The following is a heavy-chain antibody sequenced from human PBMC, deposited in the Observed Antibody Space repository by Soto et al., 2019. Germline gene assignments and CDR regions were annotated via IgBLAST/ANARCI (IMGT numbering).Heavy chain of an antibody. CDR1: VFIFRNYD. D-gene: IGHD5-12*01. CDR3: ARSARWLRSRYFDL. Sequence: GGSLGLCCASSVFIFRNYDMHWVRQVTGKGLEWVSAIDIAGDTYYPDSVKGRFTISRETARNSLYLQMNSLRAGDTAVYYCARSARWLRSRYFDLWGRGTLVTVS. V-gene: IGHV3-13*01. J-gene: IGHJ2*01. CDR2: IDIAGDT.